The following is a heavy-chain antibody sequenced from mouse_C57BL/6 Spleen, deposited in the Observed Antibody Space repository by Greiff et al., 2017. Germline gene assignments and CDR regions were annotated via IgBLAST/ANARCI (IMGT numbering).Heavy chain of an antibody. J-gene: IGHJ1*03. CDR2: IRNKANGYTT. V-gene: IGHV7-3*01. Sequence: EVKLVESGGGLVQPGGSLSLSCAASGFTFTDYYMSWVRQPPGKALEWLGFIRNKANGYTTEYSASVKGRFTISRDNSQSILYLQMNALRAEDSATYYCARSARGTGTGWYFDVWGTGTTVTVSS. D-gene: IGHD4-1*01. CDR3: ARSARGTGTGWYFDV. CDR1: GFTFTDYY.